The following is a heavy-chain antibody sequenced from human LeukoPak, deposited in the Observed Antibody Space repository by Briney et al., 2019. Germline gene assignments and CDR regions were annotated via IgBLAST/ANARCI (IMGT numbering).Heavy chain of an antibody. CDR3: ARVRTKDAFDV. V-gene: IGHV1-2*02. CDR2: INPNSGGT. Sequence: ASVKVSCKASGYTFTDYYMHWVRQAPGQGLEWMAWINPNSGGTNYAQKFRGRVTMTRDTSISTAYMELSRLRSDDTAVYYCARVRTKDAFDVWGQGTMGTVSS. D-gene: IGHD2-8*01. CDR1: GYTFTDYY. J-gene: IGHJ3*01.